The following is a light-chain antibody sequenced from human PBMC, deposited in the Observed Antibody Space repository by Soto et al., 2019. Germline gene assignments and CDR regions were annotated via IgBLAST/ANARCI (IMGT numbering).Light chain of an antibody. CDR1: QNISRS. V-gene: IGKV3-15*01. Sequence: KAMTQAVVTLSVSLGDRPILSCRASQNISRSLAWYQQKPGQGPSLLIYGTSTRAGGVPARFSGGGSGTEFTLTITSLQSEDFAVYYCHQYNKWATFGQGTKVDI. J-gene: IGKJ1*01. CDR3: HQYNKWAT. CDR2: GTS.